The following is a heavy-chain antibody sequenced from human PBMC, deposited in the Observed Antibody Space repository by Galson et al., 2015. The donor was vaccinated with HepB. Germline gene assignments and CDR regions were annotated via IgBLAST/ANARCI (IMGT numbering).Heavy chain of an antibody. Sequence: SLRLSCAASGFTFSSYGMHWVRQAPGKGLEWVAVIWYDGSNKYYADSVKGRFTISRDNSKNTLYLQMNSLRAEDTAVYYCAREGSYYDFWSGYPGFDYWGQGTLVTVSS. CDR1: GFTFSSYG. CDR3: AREGSYYDFWSGYPGFDY. V-gene: IGHV3-33*01. D-gene: IGHD3-3*01. J-gene: IGHJ4*02. CDR2: IWYDGSNK.